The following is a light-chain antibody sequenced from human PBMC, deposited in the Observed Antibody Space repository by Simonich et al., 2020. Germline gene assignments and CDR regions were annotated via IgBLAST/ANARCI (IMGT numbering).Light chain of an antibody. V-gene: IGKV4-1*01. CDR3: QQYYSTPYT. CDR1: QSVLYSSNNKNY. J-gene: IGKJ2*01. Sequence: DIVMTQSPDSLAVSLGERATINCKSSQSVLYSSNNKNYLALYQQKPGQPPKLLIYWESTRESGVPDRCSGSGSGTDFTLTISSLQAEDVAVYYCQQYYSTPYTFGQGTKLEIK. CDR2: WES.